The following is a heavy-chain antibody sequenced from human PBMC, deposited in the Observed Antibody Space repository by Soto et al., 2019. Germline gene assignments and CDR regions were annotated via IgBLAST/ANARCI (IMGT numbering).Heavy chain of an antibody. J-gene: IGHJ4*02. CDR3: ARDVTAAAY. CDR1: GYIFTNYY. V-gene: IGHV1-46*01. D-gene: IGHD6-13*01. CDR2: INPLPTSGST. Sequence: QVQLVQSGAEVKKPGASVKASCKASGYIFTNYYIHWVRQAPGQGLEWMAIINPLPTSGSTNYAQKFQGRVTVTRDTSTSTVYMELSSLTSEDTAIYYCARDVTAAAYWGQGTLVPVSS.